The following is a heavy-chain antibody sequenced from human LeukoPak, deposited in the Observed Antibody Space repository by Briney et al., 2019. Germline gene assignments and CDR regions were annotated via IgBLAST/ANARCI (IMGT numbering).Heavy chain of an antibody. CDR3: ARGGGGWSAMGSFDS. CDR1: GGSISSYY. J-gene: IGHJ4*02. V-gene: IGHV4-59*01. CDR2: VSYSGST. Sequence: SETLSLTCTVSGGSISSYYWSWVRQPPGKGLEWGYVSYSGSTDYNPSLKSRVIISIDTSKNQFSLKLNSVTAADTAVYYCARGGGGWSAMGSFDSWGQGTLVAVSS. D-gene: IGHD5-18*01.